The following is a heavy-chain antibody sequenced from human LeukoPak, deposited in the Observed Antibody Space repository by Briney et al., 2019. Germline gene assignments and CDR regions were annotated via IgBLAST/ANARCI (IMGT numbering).Heavy chain of an antibody. V-gene: IGHV3-23*01. D-gene: IGHD5-18*01. CDR3: ARHLSGVTGYTYGRGIDY. CDR2: ITGSGGST. J-gene: IGHJ4*02. Sequence: PGGSLRLSCAASGFTFSNYGMNWVRQAPGKGLEWVSGITGSGGSTYYADSVKGRFTISRDNYKTSLSLQMNSLRAEDTAVYYCARHLSGVTGYTYGRGIDYWGQGTLVTVSS. CDR1: GFTFSNYG.